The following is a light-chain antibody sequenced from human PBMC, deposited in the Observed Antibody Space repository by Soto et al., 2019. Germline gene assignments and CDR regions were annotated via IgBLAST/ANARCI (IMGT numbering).Light chain of an antibody. Sequence: ESVLTQSPATLSLSPGERATLSCRASPSVSNSLAWYQHKPGQAPRLLIYDAFNRATGVPTRFSGSGSGTDVTRTLSSLDPEDFAVYYCQQSNRWPTVTFGGGTRVEIK. J-gene: IGKJ4*01. CDR2: DAF. V-gene: IGKV3-11*01. CDR3: QQSNRWPTVT. CDR1: PSVSNS.